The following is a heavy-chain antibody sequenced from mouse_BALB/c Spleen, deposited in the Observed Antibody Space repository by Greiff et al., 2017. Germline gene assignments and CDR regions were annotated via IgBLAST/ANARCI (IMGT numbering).Heavy chain of an antibody. CDR1: GFTFSSFG. D-gene: IGHD1-2*01. CDR2: ISSGSSTI. V-gene: IGHV5-17*02. J-gene: IGHJ4*01. CDR3: ARDLLRLHYDAMDY. Sequence: EVQGVESGGGLVQPGGSLKLSCAASGFTFSSFGMHWVRQAPEKGLEWVAYISSGSSTIYYADTVKGRFTISRDNPKNTLFLQMTSLRSEDTAMYYCARDLLRLHYDAMDYWGQGTSVTVSS.